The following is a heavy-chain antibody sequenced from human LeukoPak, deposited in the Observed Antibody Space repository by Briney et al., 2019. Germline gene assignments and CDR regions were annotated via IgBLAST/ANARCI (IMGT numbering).Heavy chain of an antibody. J-gene: IGHJ4*02. Sequence: SETLSLTCAVYGGSFSGYYWSWIRQPPGKGLEWTGEINHSGSTNYNPSLKSRVTISVDTSKNQFSLKLSSVTAADTAVYYCARGRNWIKPFDYWGQGTLVTVSS. V-gene: IGHV4-34*01. CDR2: INHSGST. CDR1: GGSFSGYY. D-gene: IGHD1/OR15-1a*01. CDR3: ARGRNWIKPFDY.